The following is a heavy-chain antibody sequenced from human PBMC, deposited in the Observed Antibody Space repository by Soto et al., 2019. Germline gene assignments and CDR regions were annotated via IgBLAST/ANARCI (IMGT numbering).Heavy chain of an antibody. CDR3: ARTDAAVAYDY. J-gene: IGHJ4*02. D-gene: IGHD6-19*01. V-gene: IGHV3-33*01. CDR2: IWYDGSNK. Sequence: QVQLVESGGGVVQPGRSLRLSCAASGFTFSSYGMHWVRQAPGKGLEWVAVIWYDGSNKYYADSVKGRFTISRDNSKNTRYLQMNSLRAEDTAVYYCARTDAAVAYDYWGQGTLVTVAS. CDR1: GFTFSSYG.